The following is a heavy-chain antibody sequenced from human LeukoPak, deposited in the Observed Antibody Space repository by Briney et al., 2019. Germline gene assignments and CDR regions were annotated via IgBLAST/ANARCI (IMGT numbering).Heavy chain of an antibody. J-gene: IGHJ3*02. V-gene: IGHV1-2*02. CDR1: GYTFTAYY. CDR2: IYPKSSDT. D-gene: IGHD6-13*01. CDR3: ARDEAAAKTNALNI. Sequence: SVKVSFKASGYTFTAYYLHWVRQAPGQGLEWMGYIYPKSSDTNYAQNFQGRVTMTMDTSISTVYMELSRLTSDDTAVYYCARDEAAAKTNALNIWGQGTKVTVSS.